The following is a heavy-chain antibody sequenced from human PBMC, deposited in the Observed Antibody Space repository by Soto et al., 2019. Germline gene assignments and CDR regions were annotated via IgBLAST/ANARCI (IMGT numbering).Heavy chain of an antibody. V-gene: IGHV3-74*01. Sequence: PGGSLRLSCAASGFTFSSYWMHWVRQAPGKGLVWVSRINSDGSSTSYADSVKGRFTISRDNAKNTLYLQMNSLRAEDTAVYYCARDTVLRFLEWSRYYYYGMDVWGQGTTVTVSS. CDR1: GFTFSSYW. CDR3: ARDTVLRFLEWSRYYYYGMDV. CDR2: INSDGSST. J-gene: IGHJ6*02. D-gene: IGHD3-3*01.